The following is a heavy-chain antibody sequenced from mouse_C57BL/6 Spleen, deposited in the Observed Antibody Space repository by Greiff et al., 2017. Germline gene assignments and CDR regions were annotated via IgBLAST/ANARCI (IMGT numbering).Heavy chain of an antibody. Sequence: QVQLQQSGAELVRPGTSVKVSCKASGYAFTNYLIEWVKQRPGQGLEWIGVFNPGSGGTNYNEKFKGKATLTAYKTSSTAYMQLSSLTSEDSAVYFCALYDYDGGFAYWGQGTLVTVSA. CDR2: FNPGSGGT. J-gene: IGHJ3*01. CDR1: GYAFTNYL. D-gene: IGHD2-4*01. CDR3: ALYDYDGGFAY. V-gene: IGHV1-54*01.